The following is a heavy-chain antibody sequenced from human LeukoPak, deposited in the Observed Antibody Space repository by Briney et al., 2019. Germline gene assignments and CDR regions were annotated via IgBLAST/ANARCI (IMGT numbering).Heavy chain of an antibody. V-gene: IGHV3-33*01. CDR1: GFSLSAYG. CDR3: ARSQSSSLIDY. CDR2: IWYDGTSK. J-gene: IGHJ4*02. Sequence: PGGSLRLYCAASGFSLSAYGVHWVRQAPGKGLEWVAVIWYDGTSKDYADSVKGRFTFSRDNSKNTLYLQMNSLTVEDTAVYYCARSQSSSLIDYWGQGTLVTVSS. D-gene: IGHD6-13*01.